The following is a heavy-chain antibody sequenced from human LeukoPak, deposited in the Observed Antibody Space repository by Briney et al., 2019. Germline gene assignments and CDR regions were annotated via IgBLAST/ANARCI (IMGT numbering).Heavy chain of an antibody. CDR1: GFTFSRFA. J-gene: IGHJ6*02. D-gene: IGHD1-1*01. V-gene: IGHV3-30*04. CDR3: TAPKLVLYGLDV. CDR2: ISYDGSYK. Sequence: GGSLRLSCAASGFTFSRFAVHWVRQAPGKGLEWVAVISYDGSYKYYADSVQGRFTISRDNSKNTLYLQMNSLNTEDTAVYYCTAPKLVLYGLDVWGQGTTVIVSS.